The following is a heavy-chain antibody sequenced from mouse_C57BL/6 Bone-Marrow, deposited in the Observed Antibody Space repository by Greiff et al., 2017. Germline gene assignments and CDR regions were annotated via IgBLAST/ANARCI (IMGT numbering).Heavy chain of an antibody. D-gene: IGHD1-1*01. J-gene: IGHJ2*01. Sequence: VKLVESGPGLVQPSQSLSITCTVSGFSLTSYGVHWVRQSPGKGLEWLGVIWRGGSTDYNAAFMSRLSITKDNSKSQVFFKMNSLQADDTAIYYCAKNSDYGSSKEYYFDYWGQGTTLTVSS. V-gene: IGHV2-5*01. CDR1: GFSLTSYG. CDR2: IWRGGST. CDR3: AKNSDYGSSKEYYFDY.